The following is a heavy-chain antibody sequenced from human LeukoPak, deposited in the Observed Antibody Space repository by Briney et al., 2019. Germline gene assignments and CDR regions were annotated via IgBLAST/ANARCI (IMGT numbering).Heavy chain of an antibody. Sequence: GGSLRLSCAVSAFTVSSGYMHWLRHPPGKGPVWASRISSDGSNTIYADSVKDRFSISRDHARNTLDLQMNTLRDADTAVYYCARYTGGGVYWGQGTLVTVSS. CDR1: AFTVSSGY. CDR3: ARYTGGGVY. D-gene: IGHD2-2*02. V-gene: IGHV3-74*01. CDR2: ISSDGSNT. J-gene: IGHJ4*02.